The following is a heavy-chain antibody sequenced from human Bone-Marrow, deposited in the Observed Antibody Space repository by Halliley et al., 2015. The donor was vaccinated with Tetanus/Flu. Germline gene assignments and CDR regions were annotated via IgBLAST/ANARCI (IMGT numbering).Heavy chain of an antibody. V-gene: IGHV3-66*01. D-gene: IGHD6-19*01. CDR3: ARAEQWLRAYYDNGMDV. CDR2: IYSGGSS. Sequence: WVSVIYSGGSSYYADSVKGRFTISRDNSKNTLYLQMNSLRAEDTAVYYCARAEQWLRAYYDNGMDVWGQGTTVAVS. J-gene: IGHJ6*02.